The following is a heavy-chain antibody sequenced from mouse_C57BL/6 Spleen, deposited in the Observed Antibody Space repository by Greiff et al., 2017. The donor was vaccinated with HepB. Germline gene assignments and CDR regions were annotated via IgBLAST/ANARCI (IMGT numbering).Heavy chain of an antibody. Sequence: VQLQQSGPELVKPGDSVKISCKASGYSFTGYFMNWVMQSHGKSLEWIGRINPYNGDTFYNQKFKGKATLTVDKSSSTAHMELRSLTSEDSAVYYCARGGGYDGVYYAMDYWGQGTSVTVSS. CDR1: GYSFTGYF. V-gene: IGHV1-20*01. CDR3: ARGGGYDGVYYAMDY. J-gene: IGHJ4*01. D-gene: IGHD2-2*01. CDR2: INPYNGDT.